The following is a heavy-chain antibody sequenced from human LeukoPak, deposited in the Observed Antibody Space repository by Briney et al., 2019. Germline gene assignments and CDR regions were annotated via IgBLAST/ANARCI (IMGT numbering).Heavy chain of an antibody. V-gene: IGHV4-34*01. CDR2: INHSGST. Sequence: SETLSLTCAVYGGSFSGYYWSWIRQPPGKGLEWVGEINHSGSTNYNPSLKSRVHISVDTSKNQFSLKLSSVTAADTAAYDCARDNVVVPATFDPWGQGTLVTVSS. CDR3: ARDNVVVPATFDP. J-gene: IGHJ5*02. D-gene: IGHD2-2*01. CDR1: GGSFSGYY.